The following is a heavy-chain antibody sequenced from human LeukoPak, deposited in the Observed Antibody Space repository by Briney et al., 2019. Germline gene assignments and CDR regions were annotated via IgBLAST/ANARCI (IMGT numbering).Heavy chain of an antibody. J-gene: IGHJ4*02. CDR2: ISSSGSTI. CDR1: GFTFSSYE. CDR3: AKERLMATIPHDY. D-gene: IGHD5-12*01. V-gene: IGHV3-48*03. Sequence: PGGSLRLSCAASGFTFSSYEMNWVRQAPGKGLEWVSYISSSGSTIYYADSVKGRFTISRDNSKNTLYLQMNSLRAEDTAVYYCAKERLMATIPHDYWGQGTLVTVSS.